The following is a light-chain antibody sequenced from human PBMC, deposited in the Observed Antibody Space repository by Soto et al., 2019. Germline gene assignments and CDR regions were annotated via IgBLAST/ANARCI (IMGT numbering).Light chain of an antibody. J-gene: IGLJ1*01. Sequence: SALTQPPSASGSPGQAVTISCTGTSTDVGGYDYVSWYQQHPGKVPKLMIYEVNKRPSGVPDLLSGSKSGNTASLTVSGLQPEDEADYYCTSYAGGNNVFGTGTKLTV. V-gene: IGLV2-8*01. CDR3: TSYAGGNNV. CDR2: EVN. CDR1: STDVGGYDY.